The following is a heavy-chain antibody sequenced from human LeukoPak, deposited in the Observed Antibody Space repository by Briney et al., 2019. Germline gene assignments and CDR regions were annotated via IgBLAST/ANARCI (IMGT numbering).Heavy chain of an antibody. CDR2: IRYDGSNK. Sequence: PGGSLRLSCAASGFTFSSYGMHWVRQAPGKGLEWVAFIRYDGSNKYYADSVKGRFTISRDNSKNTLYLQMNSLRAEDTAVYYCARGRGDIVATFLDYWGQGTLVTVSS. CDR3: ARGRGDIVATFLDY. J-gene: IGHJ4*02. CDR1: GFTFSSYG. D-gene: IGHD5-12*01. V-gene: IGHV3-30*02.